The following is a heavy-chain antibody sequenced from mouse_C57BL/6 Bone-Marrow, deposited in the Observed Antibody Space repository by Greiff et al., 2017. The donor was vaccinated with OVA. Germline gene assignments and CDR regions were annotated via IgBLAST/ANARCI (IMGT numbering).Heavy chain of an antibody. Sequence: EVKLMESGGGLVQPGGSMKLSCVASGFTFSNYWMNWVRQSPEKGLEWVAQIRLKSDNYATHYAESVKGRFTISRDDSKSSVYLQMNNLRAEDTGMYYCTGRGSNYVGAMDYWGQGTSVTVSS. CDR3: TGRGSNYVGAMDY. V-gene: IGHV6-3*01. J-gene: IGHJ4*01. CDR2: IRLKSDNYAT. D-gene: IGHD2-5*01. CDR1: GFTFSNYW.